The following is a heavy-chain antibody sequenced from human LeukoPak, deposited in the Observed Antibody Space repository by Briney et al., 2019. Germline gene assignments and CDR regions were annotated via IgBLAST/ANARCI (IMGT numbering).Heavy chain of an antibody. CDR1: GDSISSYY. J-gene: IGHJ4*02. Sequence: SETLSLTCTVSGDSISSYYWSWIRQPPGKGLEWIGYIYYSGSTNYNPSLKSRVTISVDTSKNQFSLKLSSVTAADTAVYYCARASYGGYFDYWGQGTLVTVSS. D-gene: IGHD4-23*01. V-gene: IGHV4-59*01. CDR2: IYYSGST. CDR3: ARASYGGYFDY.